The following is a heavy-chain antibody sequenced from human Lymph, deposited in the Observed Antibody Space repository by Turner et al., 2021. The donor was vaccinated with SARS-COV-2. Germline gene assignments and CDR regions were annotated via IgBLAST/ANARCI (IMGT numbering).Heavy chain of an antibody. CDR1: GFTVSSNY. Sequence: EVQLVETGGGLIQPAGSLRLSCAASGFTVSSNYMTWVRQAPGKGLEWVSLIYSGGSTYYADSVKGRFTISRDNSKNTLYLQMNSLRAEDTAIYYCARDLQLYGMDVWGQGTTVTVSS. V-gene: IGHV3-53*02. CDR2: IYSGGST. J-gene: IGHJ6*02. D-gene: IGHD1-1*01. CDR3: ARDLQLYGMDV.